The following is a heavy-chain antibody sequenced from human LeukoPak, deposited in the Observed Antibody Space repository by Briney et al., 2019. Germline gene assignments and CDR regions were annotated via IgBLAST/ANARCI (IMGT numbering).Heavy chain of an antibody. Sequence: ASVEVSCKVSGYTLTELSMHWVRQAPGKGLEWMGGFDPEDGETIYAQKFQGRVTITRDTSASTAYMELSSLRSEDTAVYYCARGYPDPSPFDYWGQGTLVTVSS. CDR2: FDPEDGET. J-gene: IGHJ4*02. CDR1: GYTLTELS. V-gene: IGHV1-24*01. CDR3: ARGYPDPSPFDY. D-gene: IGHD1-14*01.